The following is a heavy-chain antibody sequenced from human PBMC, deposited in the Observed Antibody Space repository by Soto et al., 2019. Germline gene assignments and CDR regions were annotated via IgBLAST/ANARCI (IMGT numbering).Heavy chain of an antibody. CDR1: GGSITSYY. CDR3: AIGGAAAARGWFDP. Sequence: LSLTCTVSGGSITSYYWSWIRQPPGKGLEWIGYIYYSGSTNYNPSLKSRVTISVDTSKNQFSLKLTSVTAADTAVYYCAIGGAAAARGWFDPWGQGTLVTVSS. J-gene: IGHJ5*02. V-gene: IGHV4-59*01. D-gene: IGHD6-13*01. CDR2: IYYSGST.